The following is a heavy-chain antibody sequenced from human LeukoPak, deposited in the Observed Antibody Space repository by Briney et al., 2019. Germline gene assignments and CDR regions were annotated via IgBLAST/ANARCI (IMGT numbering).Heavy chain of an antibody. V-gene: IGHV1-46*01. D-gene: IGHD6-6*01. J-gene: IGHJ4*02. Sequence: GASVKVSCKASGYTFTSYYMHWVRQAPGQGLEWMGIINPSGGNTIYAHKFQGRVSMTRDMSTSTIYMELSSLRSEDTAVYYCATKIIAALDFWGQGTLVTVSS. CDR1: GYTFTSYY. CDR2: INPSGGNT. CDR3: ATKIIAALDF.